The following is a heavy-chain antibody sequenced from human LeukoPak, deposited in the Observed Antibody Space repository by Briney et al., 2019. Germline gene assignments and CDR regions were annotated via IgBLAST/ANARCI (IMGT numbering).Heavy chain of an antibody. J-gene: IGHJ4*02. D-gene: IGHD4-17*01. Sequence: PGGSLRLSCATSGFTVSSNYMSWVRQAPGKGLEWVSVIYSGGSTYYADSVKGRFTISRDNSKNTLYPQMNSLRAEDTAVYYCARESDYGDYADWGQGTLVTVSS. V-gene: IGHV3-53*01. CDR2: IYSGGST. CDR3: ARESDYGDYAD. CDR1: GFTVSSNY.